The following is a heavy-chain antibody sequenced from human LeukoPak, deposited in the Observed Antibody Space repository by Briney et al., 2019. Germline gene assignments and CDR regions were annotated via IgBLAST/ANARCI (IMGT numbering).Heavy chain of an antibody. Sequence: PGGSLRLSCAASGGTVSSNYMSWVRQAPGKGLEWVSLIYSGGSTYYADSVKGRFTISRDNSKNTLYLQMNSLRAEDTAVYYCAKEVTTGSLDYWGQGTLVTVSS. V-gene: IGHV3-53*05. J-gene: IGHJ4*02. CDR1: GGTVSSNY. CDR3: AKEVTTGSLDY. D-gene: IGHD4-17*01. CDR2: IYSGGST.